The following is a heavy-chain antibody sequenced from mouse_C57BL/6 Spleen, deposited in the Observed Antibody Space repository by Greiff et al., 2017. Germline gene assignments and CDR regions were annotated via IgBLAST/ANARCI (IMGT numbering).Heavy chain of an antibody. CDR2: INPGSGGT. J-gene: IGHJ2*01. CDR3: ARVGYYYGSFDY. V-gene: IGHV1-54*01. Sequence: QVQLQQSGAELVRPGTSVKVSCKASGYAFTNYLIEWVKQRPGQGLEWIGVINPGSGGTNYNEKFKSKATLTVDKSSSTAYMQLSSLTSEDSAVYYCARVGYYYGSFDYWGQGTTLTVAA. D-gene: IGHD1-1*01. CDR1: GYAFTNYL.